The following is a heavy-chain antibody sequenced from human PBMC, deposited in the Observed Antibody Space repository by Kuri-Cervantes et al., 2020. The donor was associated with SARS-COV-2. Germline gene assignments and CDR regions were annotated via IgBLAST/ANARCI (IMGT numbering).Heavy chain of an antibody. CDR1: GFTVSSNY. CDR3: ARDFGRYCSSTSCYVLDV. D-gene: IGHD2-2*01. J-gene: IGHJ6*04. Sequence: GESLKISCAAPGFTVSSNYMSWVRQDPGKGLEWVANIKQDGSEKYYVGPMKGRFTISSDNAKYSLYLQMNRLRAEDTAVYYCARDFGRYCSSTSCYVLDVWGKGTKVTVSS. V-gene: IGHV3-7*01. CDR2: IKQDGSEK.